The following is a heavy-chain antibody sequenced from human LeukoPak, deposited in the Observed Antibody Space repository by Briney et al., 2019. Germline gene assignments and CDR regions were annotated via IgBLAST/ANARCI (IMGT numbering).Heavy chain of an antibody. D-gene: IGHD5-18*01. Sequence: SETLSLTCTLLGGSISSYYWSWIRQPPGKGLEGIGYIYYSGSTNYNPSLKSRVTISVDTSKNQFSLKLSSVTAADTAVYYCARGYSYGSDWFDPWGQGTLVTVSS. CDR2: IYYSGST. J-gene: IGHJ5*02. CDR1: GGSISSYY. CDR3: ARGYSYGSDWFDP. V-gene: IGHV4-59*01.